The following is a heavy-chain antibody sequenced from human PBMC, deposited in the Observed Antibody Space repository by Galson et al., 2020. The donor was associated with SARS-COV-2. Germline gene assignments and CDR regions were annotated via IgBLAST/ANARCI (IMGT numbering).Heavy chain of an antibody. CDR2: INSNSGGT. D-gene: IGHD2-2*01. J-gene: IGHJ4*02. Sequence: ASVKVSCKASGHTFTGYYLHWVRQAPGQGLEWMGWINSNSGGTNFAQKFQGRVTMTRDTSITTVYMELSRLRSDDTAVYYCAHCSSTSCYGAIDYWGQGTLVTVSS. CDR1: GHTFTGYY. V-gene: IGHV1-2*02. CDR3: AHCSSTSCYGAIDY.